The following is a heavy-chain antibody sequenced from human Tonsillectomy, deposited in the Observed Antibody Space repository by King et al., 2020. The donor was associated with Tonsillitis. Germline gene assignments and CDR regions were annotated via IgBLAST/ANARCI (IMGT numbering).Heavy chain of an antibody. CDR3: ARTPGCMVRGVITPLGWLDP. CDR1: GGSISSYY. Sequence: LQLQESGPGLVKPSETLSLTCTVSGGSISSYYWSWIRQPPGKGLEWIGYIYYSGGTNYNPSLKSRVTISVDTSKNQFSLKLSSVTAADTAVYYCARTPGCMVRGVITPLGWLDPWGQGTQVTVSS. V-gene: IGHV4-59*01. J-gene: IGHJ5*02. CDR2: IYYSGGT. D-gene: IGHD3-10*01.